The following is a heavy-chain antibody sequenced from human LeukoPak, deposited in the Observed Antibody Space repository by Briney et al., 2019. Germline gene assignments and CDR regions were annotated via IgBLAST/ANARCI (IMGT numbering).Heavy chain of an antibody. V-gene: IGHV4-59*12. Sequence: SETLSLTCSVSGGSLSNYYWSWIRQPPGKGLEWIGHIYDSGSTTYNPSLKSRVTISVDTSKNQFSLKLSSVTAADTAVYYCARGEDGDYYFQHWGQGTLVTVSS. CDR1: GGSLSNYY. D-gene: IGHD4-17*01. CDR2: IYDSGST. CDR3: ARGEDGDYYFQH. J-gene: IGHJ1*01.